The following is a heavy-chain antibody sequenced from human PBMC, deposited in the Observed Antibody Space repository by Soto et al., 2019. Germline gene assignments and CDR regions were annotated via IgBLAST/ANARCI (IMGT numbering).Heavy chain of an antibody. CDR2: MFYSGLT. CDR3: APLSVSLSGPYGIHV. CDR1: GGSLRSYF. D-gene: IGHD2-15*01. V-gene: IGHV4-39*01. J-gene: IGHJ6*02. Sequence: TVSGGSLRSYFWAWIRQPPGKGLEWIGSMFYSGLTYYDPSLKGRVTLSVDTSKNQFSVRLNSVTAADTAVYYCAPLSVSLSGPYGIHVWGQGTTVTVSS.